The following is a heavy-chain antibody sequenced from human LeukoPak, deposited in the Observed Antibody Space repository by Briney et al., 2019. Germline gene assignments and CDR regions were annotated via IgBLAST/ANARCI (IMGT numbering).Heavy chain of an antibody. CDR1: GGSVSSGSYY. CDR2: IYYSGST. Sequence: SETLSLTCTVSGGSVSSGSYYWSWIRQPPGKGLEWIGYIYYSGSTNYNPSLKSRVTISVDTSKNQFSLKLSSVTAADTAVYYCARDQSRIFGVDTYGMDVWGQGTTVTVSS. CDR3: ARDQSRIFGVDTYGMDV. V-gene: IGHV4-61*01. J-gene: IGHJ6*02. D-gene: IGHD3-3*01.